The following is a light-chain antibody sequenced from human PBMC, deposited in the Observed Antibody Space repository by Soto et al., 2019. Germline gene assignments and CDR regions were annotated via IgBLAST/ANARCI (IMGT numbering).Light chain of an antibody. CDR3: QQCSSYPLT. J-gene: IGKJ4*01. V-gene: IGKV3-20*01. Sequence: EFVLTQSPGTLSLSPGERATPSCRASQTVRNNYLAWYQQKPGQACRLLIYDASSRATGIPDRLSGGGSGADFTLTISRLEPEDFAVYYCQQCSSYPLTFGGGTKVYIK. CDR2: DAS. CDR1: QTVRNNY.